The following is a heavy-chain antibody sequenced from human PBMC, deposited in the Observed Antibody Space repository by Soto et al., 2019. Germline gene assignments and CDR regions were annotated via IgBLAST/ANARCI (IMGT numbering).Heavy chain of an antibody. CDR1: GDSISTSNY. Sequence: QVQLHESGPGLVKPSGTLSLTCAVSGDSISTSNYWSWVSQPPGKGLEWIGEIYGSGGTTYNPSLKNRITISVDKSKNHFALNLNSVTAADTAVYYCTRSGVMYALHSWGKGTLVIVAS. V-gene: IGHV4-4*02. D-gene: IGHD2-8*01. J-gene: IGHJ4*02. CDR3: TRSGVMYALHS. CDR2: IYGSGGT.